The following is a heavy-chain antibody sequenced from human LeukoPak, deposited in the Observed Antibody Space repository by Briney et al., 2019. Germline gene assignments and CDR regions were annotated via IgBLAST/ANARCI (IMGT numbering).Heavy chain of an antibody. Sequence: PGGSLRLSCAASGFTFSSYGMHWVRQAPGKGLDWVALIQHDGSNKYYADSVRGRFTISRDNSKNTLYLQMNSLRAEDTAVYYCAKVIDYGDLRGLFDYWGQGTLVTVSS. CDR1: GFTFSSYG. V-gene: IGHV3-30*02. D-gene: IGHD4-17*01. CDR3: AKVIDYGDLRGLFDY. CDR2: IQHDGSNK. J-gene: IGHJ4*02.